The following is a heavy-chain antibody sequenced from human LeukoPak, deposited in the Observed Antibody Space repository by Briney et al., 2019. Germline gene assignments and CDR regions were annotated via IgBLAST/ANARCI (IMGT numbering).Heavy chain of an antibody. J-gene: IGHJ4*02. V-gene: IGHV1-3*03. Sequence: ASVKVSCKASGYTFTDYALHWVRQAPGQSLEWMGWITTGRGETRYSQEFQRRITFTRDTSASTVYMDLSDLRSEDTAVYYCARGGKQWRGGNYYDSWGQGTLVAVSS. D-gene: IGHD6-19*01. CDR1: GYTFTDYA. CDR3: ARGGKQWRGGNYYDS. CDR2: ITTGRGET.